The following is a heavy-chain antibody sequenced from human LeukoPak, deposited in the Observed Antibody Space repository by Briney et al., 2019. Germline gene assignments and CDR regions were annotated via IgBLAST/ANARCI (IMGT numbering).Heavy chain of an antibody. CDR3: ARQPNYYDTRGYLSHAFDI. CDR2: IYPGDSDT. Sequence: GESLKISCKGSGYRFTSYWIGWVRQMPGKGLEWMGIIYPGDSDTRYSPSFQGQVTISADKSISTAYLQWSSLKASDTAMYYCARQPNYYDTRGYLSHAFDIWGQGTMVTVSS. CDR1: GYRFTSYW. V-gene: IGHV5-51*01. D-gene: IGHD3-22*01. J-gene: IGHJ3*02.